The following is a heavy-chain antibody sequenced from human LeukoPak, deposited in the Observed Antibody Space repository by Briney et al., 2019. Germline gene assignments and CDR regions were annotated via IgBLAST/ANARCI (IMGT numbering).Heavy chain of an antibody. D-gene: IGHD3-9*01. J-gene: IGHJ2*01. CDR2: ISTYNGDT. CDR3: ARDLDWVFDL. V-gene: IGHV1-18*01. Sequence: ASVKISCKASGYTFTRWNFSWVRQAPGHGLEWMGGISTYNGDTKYAQKLQGRVTMTTDTSTSTTYMELRRLTSDDTAVYYCARDLDWVFDLWGRGTLVTVSS. CDR1: GYTFTRWN.